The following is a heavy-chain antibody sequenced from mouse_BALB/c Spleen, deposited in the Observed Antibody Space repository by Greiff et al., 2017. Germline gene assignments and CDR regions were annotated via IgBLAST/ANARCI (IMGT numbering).Heavy chain of an antibody. D-gene: IGHD3-3*01. Sequence: VQLQQSGAELAKPGASVKMSCKASGYTFTSYWMHWVKQRPGQGLEWIGYINPSTGYTEYNQKFKDKATLTADKSSSTAYMQLSSLTSEDSAVYYCTRLGRALDDWGQGTTLTVSS. CDR1: GYTFTSYW. CDR2: INPSTGYT. V-gene: IGHV1-7*01. CDR3: TRLGRALDD. J-gene: IGHJ2*01.